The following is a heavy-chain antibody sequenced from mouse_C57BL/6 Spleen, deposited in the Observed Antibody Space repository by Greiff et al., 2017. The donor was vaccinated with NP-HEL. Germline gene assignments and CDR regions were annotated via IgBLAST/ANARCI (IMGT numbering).Heavy chain of an antibody. Sequence: QVQLQQSGAELAKPGASVKLSCKASGYTFTSYWMHWVKQRPGQGLEWIGYINPSSGYTKYNQKFKDKATLTADKSSSTAYMQLSSLTYEDSAVYYCERGTRITTVVFDYWGQGTTLTVSS. J-gene: IGHJ2*01. V-gene: IGHV1-7*01. CDR1: GYTFTSYW. D-gene: IGHD1-1*01. CDR3: ERGTRITTVVFDY. CDR2: INPSSGYT.